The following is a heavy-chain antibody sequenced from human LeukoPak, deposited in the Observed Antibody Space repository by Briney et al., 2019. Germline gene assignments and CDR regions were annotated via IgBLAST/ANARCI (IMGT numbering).Heavy chain of an antibody. V-gene: IGHV3-30*18. CDR3: AKEYCSNSVCHSLDY. J-gene: IGHJ4*02. CDR1: GFTFSSSG. CDR2: ISYDGSNK. Sequence: PGGSLRLSCAASGFTFSSSGMHWVRQAPGKGLEWVAVISYDGSNKYYAASVKGRFTFSRDNSKNTLYLQMNSLRAEDTAVYYCAKEYCSNSVCHSLDYWGQGTLVTVSS. D-gene: IGHD2-8*01.